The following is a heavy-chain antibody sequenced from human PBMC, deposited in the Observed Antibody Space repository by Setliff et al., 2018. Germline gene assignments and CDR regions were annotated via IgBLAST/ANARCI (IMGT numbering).Heavy chain of an antibody. Sequence: GGSLRLSCAASGFTFSSYTMNWVRQAPGQGLEWVANIKEDGSETYYGGSVKGRFTISRDNAKNSLYLQMSSLRAEDTAIYYCASPQAVGNYLGHWGQGTLVTVSS. J-gene: IGHJ4*02. V-gene: IGHV3-7*01. CDR2: IKEDGSET. D-gene: IGHD6-19*01. CDR1: GFTFSSYT. CDR3: ASPQAVGNYLGH.